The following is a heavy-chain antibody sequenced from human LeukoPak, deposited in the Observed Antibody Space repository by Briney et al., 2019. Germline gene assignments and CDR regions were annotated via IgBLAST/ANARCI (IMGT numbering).Heavy chain of an antibody. CDR2: IIPIFGTA. J-gene: IGHJ1*01. D-gene: IGHD3-22*01. Sequence: SVKVSCKASGGTFSSYAISWVRQAPGQGLEWMGRIIPIFGTANYAQKFQGRVTITTDESTSTAYMELSSLRSEDTAVYYCARDWNYDSSGYYYDETAEYSKHWARAPWSPSPQ. CDR1: GGTFSSYA. V-gene: IGHV1-69*05. CDR3: ARDWNYDSSGYYYDETAEYSKH.